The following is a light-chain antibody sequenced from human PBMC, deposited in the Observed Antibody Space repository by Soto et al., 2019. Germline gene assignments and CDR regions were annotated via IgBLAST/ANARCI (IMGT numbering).Light chain of an antibody. CDR3: QQYNSYPWT. V-gene: IGKV1-5*01. CDR1: KSSRTW. J-gene: IGKJ1*01. Sequence: IQLTQSPSTLSASVGDRVTITCGASKSSRTWLAWYQQKPGKAPKLLIYDASSLESGVPSRFSGSGSGTEFTLTISSLQPDDFATYYCQQYNSYPWTFGQGTKVDIK. CDR2: DAS.